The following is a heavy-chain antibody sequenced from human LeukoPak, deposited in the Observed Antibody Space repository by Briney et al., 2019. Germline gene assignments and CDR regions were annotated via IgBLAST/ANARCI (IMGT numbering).Heavy chain of an antibody. CDR2: MNPNSGNT. Sequence: ASVKVSCKASGYTFTSYDINWVRQATGQGLEWMGWMNPNSGNTGYAQKFQGRVTMTRNTSISTAYMELSSLRSEDTAVYYCAIAAAGRQGGYYYMDVRGKGTTVTVSS. CDR1: GYTFTSYD. CDR3: AIAAAGRQGGYYYMDV. V-gene: IGHV1-8*01. D-gene: IGHD6-13*01. J-gene: IGHJ6*03.